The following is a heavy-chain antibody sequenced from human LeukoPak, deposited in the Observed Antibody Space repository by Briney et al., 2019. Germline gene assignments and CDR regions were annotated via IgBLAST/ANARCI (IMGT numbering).Heavy chain of an antibody. J-gene: IGHJ4*02. Sequence: ASVKVSCKASGYTFTGYYMHWVRQAPGQGLEWMGRINPNSGGTNYAQKFQGRVTMTRDTSISAAYMELSRLRSDDTAVYYCARRPSSMWVPDYWGQGTLVTVSS. CDR1: GYTFTGYY. CDR2: INPNSGGT. V-gene: IGHV1-2*06. D-gene: IGHD2/OR15-2a*01. CDR3: ARRPSSMWVPDY.